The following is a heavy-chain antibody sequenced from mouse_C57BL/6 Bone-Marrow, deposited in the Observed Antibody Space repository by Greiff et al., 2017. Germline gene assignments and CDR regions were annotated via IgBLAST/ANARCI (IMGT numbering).Heavy chain of an antibody. D-gene: IGHD1-1*01. Sequence: QVQLKQSGAELARPGASVKLSCKASGYTFTSYGISWVKQRTGQGLEWIGEIYPRSGNTYYNEKFKGKATLTVDKSSSTAYMELRSLTSGDSAVYFCARSPYCYGSSWYIDFWGKGTSVTVSS. V-gene: IGHV1-81*01. J-gene: IGHJ1*03. CDR2: IYPRSGNT. CDR3: ARSPYCYGSSWYIDF. CDR1: GYTFTSYG.